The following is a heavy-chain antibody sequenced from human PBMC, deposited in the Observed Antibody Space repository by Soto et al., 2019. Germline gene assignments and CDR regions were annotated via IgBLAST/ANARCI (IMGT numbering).Heavy chain of an antibody. V-gene: IGHV4-31*03. CDR1: GGSISSGGYY. J-gene: IGHJ4*02. Sequence: QVQLQESGPGLVKPSQTLSLTCTVSGGSISSGGYYWSWIRQHPGKVLEWIGYIYYSGSTYYNPSLKSRVTISVDTSKNQFSLKLSSVTAADTAVYHCARTPAATRIFDYWGQGTLVTVSS. D-gene: IGHD2-2*01. CDR2: IYYSGST. CDR3: ARTPAATRIFDY.